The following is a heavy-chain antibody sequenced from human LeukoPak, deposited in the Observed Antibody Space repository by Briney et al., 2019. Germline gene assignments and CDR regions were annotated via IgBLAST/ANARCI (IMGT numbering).Heavy chain of an antibody. D-gene: IGHD3-22*01. CDR1: GGSFSCYY. CDR3: GRGRKDVTMIVVVMTADYYYLDV. V-gene: IGHV4-34*01. Sequence: PSETLTLTCAVYGGSFSCYYWTWLRQTPEKGLEWVGDMNPSGSTSYNTSLKSRVTISVATSKNLSSLKLSSVTAADMAVYYCGRGRKDVTMIVVVMTADYYYLDVWGKGTTVTVS. J-gene: IGHJ6*03. CDR2: MNPSGST.